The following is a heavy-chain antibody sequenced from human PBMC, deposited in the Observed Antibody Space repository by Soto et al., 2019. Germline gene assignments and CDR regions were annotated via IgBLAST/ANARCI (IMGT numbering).Heavy chain of an antibody. CDR2: ITYSGVS. D-gene: IGHD3-10*01. CDR1: GGSLSSGGSN. Sequence: PSETLSLTCTVSGGSLSSGGSNWNWIRQHPGEGLEWIGYITYSGVSYSIPSLKSRVTMSVDTSKNQFSLRLASVTTADTAVYYCARDSGESFRFFGYRRQLTPFTASS. J-gene: IGHJ4*02. V-gene: IGHV4-31*03. CDR3: ARDSGESFRFFGY.